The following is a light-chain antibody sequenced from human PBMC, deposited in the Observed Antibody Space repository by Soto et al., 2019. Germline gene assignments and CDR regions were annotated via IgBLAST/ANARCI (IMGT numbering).Light chain of an antibody. J-gene: IGKJ2*01. V-gene: IGKV3-15*01. CDR1: QSVSSD. CDR2: GAS. Sequence: EIVMTQSPATVSVSPGERATLSCRASQSVSSDLAWYRQKPGQAPRLLIYGASTRATGIPARFSGSGSGTQFTLTISSLQPEDFAYYYCQQLNRYPYTFGQGTKVDIK. CDR3: QQLNRYPYT.